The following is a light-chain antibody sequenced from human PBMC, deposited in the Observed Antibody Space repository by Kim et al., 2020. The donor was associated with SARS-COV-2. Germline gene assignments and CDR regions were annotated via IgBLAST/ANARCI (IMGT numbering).Light chain of an antibody. CDR2: GAY. V-gene: IGKV3-15*01. J-gene: IGKJ4*01. CDR3: QQYNDWPLT. Sequence: SVSPGERVALACRASQSVRSNLAWYRQKAGQVPRLLIYGAYTRATDIPDRFSGSGSGTEFALNISSLQSEDFAVYYCQQYNDWPLTFGGGTKVDIK. CDR1: QSVRSN.